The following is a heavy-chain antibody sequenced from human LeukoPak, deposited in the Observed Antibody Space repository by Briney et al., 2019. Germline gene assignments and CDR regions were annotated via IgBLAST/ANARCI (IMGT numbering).Heavy chain of an antibody. CDR2: MNPNSGNT. CDR3: ARGRGSGWYLGVHYYYMDV. V-gene: IGHV1-8*01. J-gene: IGHJ6*03. CDR1: GYTFTSYD. D-gene: IGHD6-19*01. Sequence: ASVKVSCKASGYTFTSYDINWVRQATGQGLEWMGWMNPNSGNTGYAQKFQGRVTMTRSTSISTAYMELSSLRSEDTAVYYCARGRGSGWYLGVHYYYMDVWGKGTTVTISS.